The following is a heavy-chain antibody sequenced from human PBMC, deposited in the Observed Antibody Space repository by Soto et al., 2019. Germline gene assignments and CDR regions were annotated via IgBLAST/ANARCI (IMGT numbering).Heavy chain of an antibody. CDR1: GYSFTSYW. V-gene: IGHV5-51*01. Sequence: GESLKISCKGSGYSFTSYWIGWVRQMPGKGLEWMGIIYPGDSDTGYSPSFQGQVTISADKSISTAYLQWSSLKASDTAMYYCARNYYDSSGYYYYGMDVWGQGTTVTVSS. CDR2: IYPGDSDT. CDR3: ARNYYDSSGYYYYGMDV. D-gene: IGHD3-22*01. J-gene: IGHJ6*02.